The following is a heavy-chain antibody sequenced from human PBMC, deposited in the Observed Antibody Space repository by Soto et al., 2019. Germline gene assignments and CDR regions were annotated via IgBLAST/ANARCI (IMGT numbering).Heavy chain of an antibody. Sequence: LRLSCAASGFTSSSYAMSWVRLAPGKGLEWVAVISYDGSNKYYADSVKGRFTISRDNSKNTLYLQMNSLRAEDTAVYYCAREWLFVQWLVPHYYYYYGMDVWGQGTTVTVSS. CDR2: ISYDGSNK. D-gene: IGHD6-19*01. J-gene: IGHJ6*02. CDR3: AREWLFVQWLVPHYYYYYGMDV. CDR1: GFTSSSYA. V-gene: IGHV3-30-3*01.